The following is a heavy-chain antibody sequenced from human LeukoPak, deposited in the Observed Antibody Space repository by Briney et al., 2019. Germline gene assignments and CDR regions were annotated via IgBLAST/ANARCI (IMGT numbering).Heavy chain of an antibody. CDR2: IRSKANSYAT. J-gene: IGHJ4*02. CDR3: TRRVSSGYD. V-gene: IGHV3-73*01. CDR1: GFTFSGSA. Sequence: GGSLRLSCAASGFTFSGSAMHWVRQASGKGLEWVGRIRSKANSYATAYAAPVKGRFTISRDDSKNTAYLQMNSLKTEDTAVYYCTRRVSSGYDWGQGTLVTVSS. D-gene: IGHD3-22*01.